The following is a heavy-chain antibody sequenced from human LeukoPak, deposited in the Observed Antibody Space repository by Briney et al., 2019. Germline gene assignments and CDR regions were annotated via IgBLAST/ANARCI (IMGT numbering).Heavy chain of an antibody. Sequence: SETLSLTCTVSGGSISRYYWSWIRQPPGKGLEWIGYIYYSGSTNYNPSLKSRVTISVDTSKNQFSLKLSSVTAADTAVYYCARDSVRDYGDLEGFDPWGQGTLVTVSS. CDR3: ARDSVRDYGDLEGFDP. CDR1: GGSISRYY. V-gene: IGHV4-59*01. D-gene: IGHD4-17*01. CDR2: IYYSGST. J-gene: IGHJ5*02.